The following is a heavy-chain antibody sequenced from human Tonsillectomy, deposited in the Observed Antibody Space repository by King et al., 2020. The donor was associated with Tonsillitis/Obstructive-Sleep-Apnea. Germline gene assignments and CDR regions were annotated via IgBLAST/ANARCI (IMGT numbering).Heavy chain of an antibody. D-gene: IGHD3-3*01. CDR2: TRNKSNSYTT. V-gene: IGHV3-72*01. Sequence: VQLVESGGGLVQPGGSLRLSCAASGFTFSDHYMDWVRQAPGKGLEWVGRTRNKSNSYTTEYAASVKGRFTISRDDSKNSLYLQMNSLKTEDTAVYYCARVPTGYDFWSGYFVFVNDYWGQGTLVTVSS. CDR3: ARVPTGYDFWSGYFVFVNDY. J-gene: IGHJ4*02. CDR1: GFTFSDHY.